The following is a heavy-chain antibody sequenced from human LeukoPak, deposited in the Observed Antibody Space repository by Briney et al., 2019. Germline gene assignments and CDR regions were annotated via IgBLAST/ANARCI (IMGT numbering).Heavy chain of an antibody. D-gene: IGHD5-24*01. CDR2: ISSSGSTI. Sequence: GGSLRLSCAASGFTFSSYEMNWVRQAPGKGLEWVSYISSSGSTIYYADSVKGRFTISRDNAKNSLYLQMNSLRAEDTAVYYCARERVDSYNLIYYFDYWGQGTLVTVSS. CDR3: ARERVDSYNLIYYFDY. J-gene: IGHJ4*02. V-gene: IGHV3-48*03. CDR1: GFTFSSYE.